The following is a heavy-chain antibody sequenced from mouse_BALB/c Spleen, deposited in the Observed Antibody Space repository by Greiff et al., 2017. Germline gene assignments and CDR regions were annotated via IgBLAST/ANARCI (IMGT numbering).Heavy chain of an antibody. CDR3: ARKDYGNPYYAMDY. CDR2: INPGSGGT. J-gene: IGHJ4*01. V-gene: IGHV1-54*01. CDR1: GYAFTNYL. D-gene: IGHD2-1*01. Sequence: VQRVESGAELVRPGTSVKVSCKASGYAFTNYLIEWVKQRPGQGLEWIGVINPGSGGTNYNEKFKGKATLTADKSSSTAYMQLSSLTSDDSAVYFCARKDYGNPYYAMDYWGQGTSVTVSS.